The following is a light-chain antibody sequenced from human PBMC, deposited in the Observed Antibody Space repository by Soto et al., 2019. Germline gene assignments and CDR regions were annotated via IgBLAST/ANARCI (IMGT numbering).Light chain of an antibody. CDR3: SSYTSSSTPYV. Sequence: QSALTQPASVSGSPGQSITISCTGTSSDVGGYNYVSWYQQHPGKAPKLMIYEVSNRPSGVSNRFSGSKSGNTASLTISGLQAEDEAYYYCSSYTSSSTPYVFGTGTKLNVL. CDR1: SSDVGGYNY. CDR2: EVS. J-gene: IGLJ1*01. V-gene: IGLV2-14*01.